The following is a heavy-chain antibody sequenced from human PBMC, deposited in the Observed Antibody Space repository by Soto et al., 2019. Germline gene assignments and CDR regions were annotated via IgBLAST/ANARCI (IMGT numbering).Heavy chain of an antibody. CDR3: AKVRARYCSGGSCYPVDLPSGGYCYGMDV. Sequence: EVQLLESGGGLVQPGGSLRLSCAASGFTFSSYAMSWVRQAPGKGLEWVSAISGSGGSTYYADSVKGRFTISRDNSKNTLYLQMNSLRAEDTAVYYCAKVRARYCSGGSCYPVDLPSGGYCYGMDVWGQGTTVTVSS. V-gene: IGHV3-23*01. CDR2: ISGSGGST. J-gene: IGHJ6*02. D-gene: IGHD2-15*01. CDR1: GFTFSSYA.